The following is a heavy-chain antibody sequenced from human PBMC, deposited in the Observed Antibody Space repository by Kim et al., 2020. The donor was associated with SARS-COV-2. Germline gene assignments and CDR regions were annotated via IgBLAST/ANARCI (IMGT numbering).Heavy chain of an antibody. V-gene: IGHV4-34*01. Sequence: SETLSLTCAVYGGSFSGYYWSWIRQPPGKGLEWIGEINHSGSTNYNPSLKSRVTISVDTSKNQFSLKLSSVTAADTAVYYCARSQPHVWGSYRYFNYWGQGTLVTVSS. CDR2: INHSGST. CDR3: ARSQPHVWGSYRYFNY. D-gene: IGHD3-16*02. CDR1: GGSFSGYY. J-gene: IGHJ4*02.